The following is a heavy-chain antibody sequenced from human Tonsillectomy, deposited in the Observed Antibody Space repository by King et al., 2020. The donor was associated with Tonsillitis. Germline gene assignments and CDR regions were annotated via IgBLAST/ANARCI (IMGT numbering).Heavy chain of an antibody. V-gene: IGHV5-51*01. CDR1: GYSFTSYW. CDR2: IYPRDSDT. J-gene: IGHJ4*02. Sequence: QLVQSGAEVKKPGESLKISCKGSGYSFTSYWIGWVRQMPGKGLEWMGIIYPRDSDTKYSPSFQGQVTMSVDKSISTAYLQWSSLKASDAAIDYCARHWPPQEGFEYWGQGILVTVSS. CDR3: ARHWPPQEGFEY.